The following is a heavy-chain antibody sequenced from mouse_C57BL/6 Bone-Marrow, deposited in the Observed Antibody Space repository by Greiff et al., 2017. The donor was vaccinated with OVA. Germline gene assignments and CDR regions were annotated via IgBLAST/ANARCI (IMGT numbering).Heavy chain of an antibody. D-gene: IGHD1-1*01. CDR3: ARDGYYGSSSSGFAY. Sequence: VQLQQPGAELVKPGASVKLSCKASGYTFTSYWMHWVKQRPGQGLEWIGMIHPNSGSTNYNEKFKSKATLTVDKSSSTAYMQLSSLTSEDSAVYYCARDGYYGSSSSGFAYWGQGTLVTVSA. CDR1: GYTFTSYW. CDR2: IHPNSGST. V-gene: IGHV1-64*01. J-gene: IGHJ3*01.